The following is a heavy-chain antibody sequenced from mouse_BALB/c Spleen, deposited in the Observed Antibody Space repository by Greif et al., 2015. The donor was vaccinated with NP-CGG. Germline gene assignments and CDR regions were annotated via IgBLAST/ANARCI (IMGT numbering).Heavy chain of an antibody. Sequence: EVKVVESGGDLVKPGGSLKLSCAASGFTFSSYGMSWVRQTPDKRLEWVATISSGGSYTYYPDSVKGRFTISRDNAKNTLYLQMSSLKSEDTAMYYCARRPHFDYWGQGTTLTVSS. V-gene: IGHV5-6*02. J-gene: IGHJ2*01. CDR2: ISSGGSYT. CDR3: ARRPHFDY. CDR1: GFTFSSYG.